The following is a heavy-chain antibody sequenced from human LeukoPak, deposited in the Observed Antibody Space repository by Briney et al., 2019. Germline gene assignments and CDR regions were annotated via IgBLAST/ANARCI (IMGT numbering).Heavy chain of an antibody. CDR2: ISNDGGGT. CDR3: AKDRASYYYGSGSLDY. V-gene: IGHV3-23*01. J-gene: IGHJ4*02. Sequence: GGSLRLSCAASGFIFNNYGLIWVRQAPGKGLEWVSAISNDGGGTNYADFVRGRFTISRDNSKNTLFLQMNSLRAEDTAVYYCAKDRASYYYGSGSLDYWGQGTLVTVSS. D-gene: IGHD3-10*01. CDR1: GFIFNNYG.